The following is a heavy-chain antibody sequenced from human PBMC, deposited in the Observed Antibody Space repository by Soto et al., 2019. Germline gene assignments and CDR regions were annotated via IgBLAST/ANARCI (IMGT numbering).Heavy chain of an antibody. V-gene: IGHV4-34*01. CDR3: ERAQSIRGGVIVPYGIDY. Sequence: SETLSLTCAVSGGSFSGYYWSWIRQPPGRGLDWDGEGNHSGNTNSNPTLTRRVTISVDTSKNQFSLKLSSVTAADTAVYYCERAQSIRGGVIVPYGIDYWGQGTLVTVSS. D-gene: IGHD3-10*01. CDR2: GNHSGNT. J-gene: IGHJ4*02. CDR1: GGSFSGYY.